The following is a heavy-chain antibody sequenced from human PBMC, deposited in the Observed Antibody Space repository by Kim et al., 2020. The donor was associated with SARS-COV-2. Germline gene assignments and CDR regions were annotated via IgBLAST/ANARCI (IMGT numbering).Heavy chain of an antibody. CDR3: ARVIHNLRDWSGYYTNYFGY. J-gene: IGHJ4*02. Sequence: SVKVSCKASGGTFSSYAISWVRQAPGQGLEWMGRIIPIFGTANYAQKFQGRVTITADESTSTAYMELSSLRSEDTAVYYCARVIHNLRDWSGYYTNYFGYWGQGTLVTVSS. D-gene: IGHD3-3*01. CDR2: IIPIFGTA. V-gene: IGHV1-69*13. CDR1: GGTFSSYA.